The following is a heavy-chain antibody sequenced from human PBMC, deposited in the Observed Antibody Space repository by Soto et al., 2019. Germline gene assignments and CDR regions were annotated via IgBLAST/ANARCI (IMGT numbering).Heavy chain of an antibody. CDR2: MNPNSGNT. V-gene: IGHV1-8*01. Sequence: ASVKVSCKASGYTFTSYDINWVRQATGQGLEWMGWMNPNSGNTGYAQKFQGRVTVTRNTSISTAYMELSSLRSEDTAVYYCARVILDIVVVVVAATTFDYWGQGTLVTVSS. J-gene: IGHJ4*02. D-gene: IGHD2-15*01. CDR3: ARVILDIVVVVVAATTFDY. CDR1: GYTFTSYD.